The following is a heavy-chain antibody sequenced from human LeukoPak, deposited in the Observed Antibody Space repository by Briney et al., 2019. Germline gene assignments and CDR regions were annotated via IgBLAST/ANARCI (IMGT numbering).Heavy chain of an antibody. D-gene: IGHD1-1*01. Sequence: GGSLRLSCAASGFTFSSYEMNWVRQAPGKGLEWVSYISSSGSTIYYADSVKGRFTISRDNAKNSLYLQMNSLRAEDTAVYYCARVSSSREHAFDMWGQGTMVTVSS. CDR1: GFTFSSYE. CDR3: ARVSSSREHAFDM. V-gene: IGHV3-48*03. CDR2: ISSSGSTI. J-gene: IGHJ3*02.